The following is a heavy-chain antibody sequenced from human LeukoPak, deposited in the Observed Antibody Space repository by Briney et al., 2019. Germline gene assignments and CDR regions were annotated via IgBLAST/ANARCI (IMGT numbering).Heavy chain of an antibody. V-gene: IGHV3-15*01. J-gene: IGHJ4*02. CDR2: IKSKTDGGTT. D-gene: IGHD3-3*01. CDR1: GFTFSNAW. CDR3: TAREQLYSDFWSGYSFDY. Sequence: GGSLRLSCAASGFTFSNAWMSWVRQAPGKGLEWVGRIKSKTDGGTTDYAAPVKGRFTISRDDSKNTLYLQMNSPKTEDTAVYYCTAREQLYSDFWSGYSFDYWGQGTLVTVSS.